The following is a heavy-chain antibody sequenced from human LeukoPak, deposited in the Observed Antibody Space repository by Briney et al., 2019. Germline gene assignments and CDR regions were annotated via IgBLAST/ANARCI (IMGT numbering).Heavy chain of an antibody. CDR3: AKDVAANWKEGLDC. Sequence: GGSLRLSCAASGFTFSSYGIHWVRQAPGKGLAWVAVIWYDGSNKYYTDSVKGRFTISRDNSKNTLYLQMNSLGAEDTAVYYCAKDVAANWKEGLDCWGQGTLVTVSS. CDR1: GFTFSSYG. J-gene: IGHJ4*02. D-gene: IGHD1-1*01. CDR2: IWYDGSNK. V-gene: IGHV3-33*06.